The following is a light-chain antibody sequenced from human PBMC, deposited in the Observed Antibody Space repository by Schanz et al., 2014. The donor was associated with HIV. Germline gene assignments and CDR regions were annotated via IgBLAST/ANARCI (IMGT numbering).Light chain of an antibody. CDR1: SSDVGGYNY. CDR3: CSYAGSVV. V-gene: IGLV2-8*01. J-gene: IGLJ2*01. Sequence: QSALTQPASVSGSPGQSITISCTGTSSDVGGYNYVSWYQQHPGKAPKVMIYEVNKRPSGVPDRFSGSRSGNTASLTVSGLQAEDEADYYCCSYAGSVVFGGGTKLTVL. CDR2: EVN.